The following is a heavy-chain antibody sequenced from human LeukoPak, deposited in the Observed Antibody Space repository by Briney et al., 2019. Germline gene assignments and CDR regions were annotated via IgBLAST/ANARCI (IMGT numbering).Heavy chain of an antibody. Sequence: GGSLRLSCAASGFTFSSYSMNWVRQAPGKGLEWVSVIYSGGSTYYADSVKGRFTISRDNSKNTLYLQMNSLRAEDTAVYYCARADYRSYYGMDVWGQGTTVTVSS. CDR3: ARADYRSYYGMDV. CDR2: IYSGGST. D-gene: IGHD4-11*01. J-gene: IGHJ6*02. V-gene: IGHV3-53*01. CDR1: GFTFSSYS.